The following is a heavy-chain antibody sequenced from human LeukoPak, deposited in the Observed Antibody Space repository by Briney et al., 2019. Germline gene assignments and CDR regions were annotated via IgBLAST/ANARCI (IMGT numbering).Heavy chain of an antibody. CDR1: GGSISSGYY. V-gene: IGHV4-38-2*02. D-gene: IGHD4-17*01. CDR2: IYHSGST. J-gene: IGHJ4*02. Sequence: PSETLSLTCTVSGGSISSGYYWGWIRQPPGKGLEWIGSIYHSGSTYYNPSLKSRVTISVDTSKNQFSLKLSSVTAADTAVYYCARDDGDYKSIYFDYWGQGTLVTVSS. CDR3: ARDDGDYKSIYFDY.